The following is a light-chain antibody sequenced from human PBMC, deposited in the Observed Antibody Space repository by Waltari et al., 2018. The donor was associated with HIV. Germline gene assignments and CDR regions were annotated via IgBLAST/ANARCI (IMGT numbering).Light chain of an antibody. Sequence: QSVLTQPPSAPGTPGQRIILSCSGSSSNIGSDAVYCYQQFPGTAPKPLIFNSNQRPSGVPDRFSASKSGTSASLAISGLQSDDEADYYCATWDHELDSWVFGGGTKLTVL. V-gene: IGLV1-44*01. CDR1: SSNIGSDA. J-gene: IGLJ3*02. CDR3: ATWDHELDSWV. CDR2: NSN.